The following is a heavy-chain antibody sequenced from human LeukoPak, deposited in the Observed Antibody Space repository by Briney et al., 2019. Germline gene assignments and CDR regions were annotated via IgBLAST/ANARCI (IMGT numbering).Heavy chain of an antibody. Sequence: ASVKVSCKASGYTFTGYYMHWVRQAPGQGLEGMGWINPNSGGTNYAQKFQGRVTMTRDTSISTAYMELSRLRSDDTAVYYCARIRKKVGATPQQYWFDPWGQGTLVTVSS. CDR1: GYTFTGYY. J-gene: IGHJ5*02. D-gene: IGHD1-26*01. CDR3: ARIRKKVGATPQQYWFDP. V-gene: IGHV1-2*02. CDR2: INPNSGGT.